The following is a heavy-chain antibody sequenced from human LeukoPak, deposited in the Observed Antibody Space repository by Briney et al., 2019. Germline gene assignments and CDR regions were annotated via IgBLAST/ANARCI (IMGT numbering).Heavy chain of an antibody. D-gene: IGHD2-2*01. CDR2: MNPNSGNT. J-gene: IGHJ5*02. V-gene: IGHV1-8*01. CDR1: GYTFTSYD. Sequence: ASVKVSCKASGYTFTSYDINWVRQATGQGLEWMGWMNPNSGNTGYAQKFQGRVTMTRNTSISTAYMELSSLRSEDTAVYYCAKATYCSSTSCPHDWFDPWGQGTLVTVSS. CDR3: AKATYCSSTSCPHDWFDP.